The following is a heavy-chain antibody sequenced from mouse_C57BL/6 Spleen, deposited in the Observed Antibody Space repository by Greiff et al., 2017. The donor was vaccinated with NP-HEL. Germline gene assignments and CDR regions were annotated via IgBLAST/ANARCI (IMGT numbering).Heavy chain of an antibody. CDR3: AGYRYYAMDY. D-gene: IGHD2-14*01. CDR1: GYTFTSYW. J-gene: IGHJ4*01. CDR2: IDPSDSYT. V-gene: IGHV1-69*01. Sequence: VQLQQPGAELVMPGASVKLSCKASGYTFTSYWMHWVKQRPGQGLEWIGEIDPSDSYTNYNQKFKGKSTLTVDKSSSTAYMQLSSLTSEDSAVYYCAGYRYYAMDYWGQGTSVTVSS.